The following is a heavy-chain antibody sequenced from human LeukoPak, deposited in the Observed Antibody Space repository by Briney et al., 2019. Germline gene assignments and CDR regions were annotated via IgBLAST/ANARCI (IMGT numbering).Heavy chain of an antibody. CDR3: AKEVRPYYFDY. CDR1: GFTFSSYA. J-gene: IGHJ4*02. V-gene: IGHV3-23*01. CDR2: ISGAGGST. Sequence: PGGSLRLSCAASGFTFSSYAMSWVRQAPGKGLEWVSTISGAGGSTHYADSVKGRFTMSRDNSKNTLYLQMNGLRAEDTAVYYCAKEVRPYYFDYWGQGTLVTVSS. D-gene: IGHD3-10*01.